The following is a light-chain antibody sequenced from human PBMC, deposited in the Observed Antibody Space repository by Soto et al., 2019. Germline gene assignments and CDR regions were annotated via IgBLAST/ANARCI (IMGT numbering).Light chain of an antibody. V-gene: IGLV2-18*02. CDR1: SSDIGHGYP. J-gene: IGLJ2*01. CDR3: SSPTDNGVL. Sequence: QSVLTQPPSVSGSPGQSVTISCTGTSSDIGHGYPVSWYQQPPGTAPKLMIYEVSNRPSGVPDRFSGSKSGNTASLTISGLQAEDEADYYCSSPTDNGVLFGGGTKLTVL. CDR2: EVS.